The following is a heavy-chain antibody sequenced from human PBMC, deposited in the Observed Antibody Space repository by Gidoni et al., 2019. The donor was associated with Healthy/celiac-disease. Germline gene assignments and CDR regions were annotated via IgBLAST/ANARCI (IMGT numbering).Heavy chain of an antibody. CDR1: GYTFTSYG. Sequence: QVQLVQSGAEVKKPGASVKVSCKASGYTFTSYGISWVRQAPGQGLEWMGWISAYNGNTNYAQKLQGRVTMTTETSTSTAYMELRSLRSDDTAVYYCARRTKDYDILTGTDWFDPWGQGTLVTVSS. V-gene: IGHV1-18*01. CDR3: ARRTKDYDILTGTDWFDP. CDR2: ISAYNGNT. J-gene: IGHJ5*02. D-gene: IGHD3-9*01.